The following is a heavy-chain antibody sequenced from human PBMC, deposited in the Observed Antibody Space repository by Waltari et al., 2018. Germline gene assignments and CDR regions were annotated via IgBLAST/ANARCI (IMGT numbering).Heavy chain of an antibody. D-gene: IGHD6-6*01. CDR1: GNPTTGGNT. CDR3: ARVLSSSSILFAFDI. J-gene: IGHJ3*02. V-gene: IGHV4-38-2*02. Sequence: LQLRGRAPELVKLPKPLSSTSTASGNPTTGGNTWAWIGRPPGKGLGGIGSIYHSGSTYYNPSLKSRVTISVDTSKNQFSLKLSSVTAADTAVYYCARVLSSSSILFAFDIWGQGTMVTVSS. CDR2: IYHSGST.